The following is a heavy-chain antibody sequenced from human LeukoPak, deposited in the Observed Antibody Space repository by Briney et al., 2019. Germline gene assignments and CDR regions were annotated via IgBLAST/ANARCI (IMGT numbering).Heavy chain of an antibody. CDR1: GYSFSSGFY. V-gene: IGHV4-38-2*02. D-gene: IGHD3-22*01. Sequence: SETLSLTCSVSGYSFSSGFYWGWIRQPPGKGPGWIGSIFHSGSTYYNPSLKSRVTISVDTSKNQLSLKLISVTAADTAVYYCARANYYDGSGYSRGAFDIWGQGTMVTVSS. CDR3: ARANYYDGSGYSRGAFDI. J-gene: IGHJ3*02. CDR2: IFHSGST.